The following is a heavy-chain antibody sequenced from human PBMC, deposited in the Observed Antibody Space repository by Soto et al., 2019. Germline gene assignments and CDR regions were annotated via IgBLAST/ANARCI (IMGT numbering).Heavy chain of an antibody. CDR1: GGSFSGYY. D-gene: IGHD3-16*02. J-gene: IGHJ6*03. CDR3: ARGRGYDYIWGSYRTDNYYYYYMDV. Sequence: PSETLSLTCAVYGGSFSGYYWSWIRQPPGKGLEWIGEINHSGSTYYNPSLKSRVTISVDTSKNQFSLKLSSVTAADTAVYYCARGRGYDYIWGSYRTDNYYYYYMDVWGKGTTVTVSS. V-gene: IGHV4-34*01. CDR2: INHSGST.